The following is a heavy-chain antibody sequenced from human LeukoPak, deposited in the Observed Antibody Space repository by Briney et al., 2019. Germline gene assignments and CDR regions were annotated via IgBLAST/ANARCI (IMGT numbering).Heavy chain of an antibody. CDR1: GFTFSTYA. CDR3: AKLRSSSRSDSFDC. D-gene: IGHD6-13*01. J-gene: IGHJ4*02. Sequence: TGGSLRLSCVASGFTFSTYAMSWVRQAPGKGLAWVSAISGRGGSTYYADSMKGRFTNSRDNSKNTVYLQMNSLRAEDTAVYYCAKLRSSSRSDSFDCWGQGTLVTVSS. CDR2: ISGRGGST. V-gene: IGHV3-23*01.